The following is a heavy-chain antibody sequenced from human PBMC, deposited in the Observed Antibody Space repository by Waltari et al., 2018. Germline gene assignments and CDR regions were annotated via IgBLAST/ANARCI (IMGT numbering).Heavy chain of an antibody. J-gene: IGHJ4*02. D-gene: IGHD6-19*01. CDR3: ARHKTAPIAVAGYYFDY. V-gene: IGHV4-59*08. Sequence: SREPPGKGLEWIGYIYYSGSTNYNPSLKSRVTISVDTSKNQLSLRLNSVTAADTAVYYCARHKTAPIAVAGYYFDYWGQGTLVTVSS. CDR2: IYYSGST.